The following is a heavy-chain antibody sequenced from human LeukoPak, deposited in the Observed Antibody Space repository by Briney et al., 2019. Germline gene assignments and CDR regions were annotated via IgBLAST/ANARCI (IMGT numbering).Heavy chain of an antibody. CDR1: GFSNYT. Sequence: GGSLRLSCAASGFSNYTMHWVRQAPGKGLEWVAVISYDGSNKYYADSVKGRFTISRDNSKNTVYLQMNSLRAEDTAVYYCAKDPTHFRVWDDYDNTRLNYWGQGTLVTVSS. CDR3: AKDPTHFRVWDDYDNTRLNY. D-gene: IGHD3-22*01. V-gene: IGHV3-30*04. CDR2: ISYDGSNK. J-gene: IGHJ4*02.